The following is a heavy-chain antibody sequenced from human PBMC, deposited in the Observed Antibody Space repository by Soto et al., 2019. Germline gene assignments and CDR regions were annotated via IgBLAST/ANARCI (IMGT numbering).Heavy chain of an antibody. CDR2: IYYSGST. CDR1: GGSISSGDYY. Sequence: SETLSLTCTVSGGSISSGDYYWSWIRQPPGKGLEWIGYIYYSGSTYYNPSLTSPVTISVDTSKNQFSLKLSSVTAADTAVYYCARVYSSSWYSYYYYYGMDVWGQGTTVTVSS. J-gene: IGHJ6*02. CDR3: ARVYSSSWYSYYYYYGMDV. V-gene: IGHV4-30-4*01. D-gene: IGHD6-13*01.